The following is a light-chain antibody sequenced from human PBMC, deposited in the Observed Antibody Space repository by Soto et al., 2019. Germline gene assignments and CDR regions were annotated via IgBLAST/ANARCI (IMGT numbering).Light chain of an antibody. J-gene: IGLJ1*01. CDR2: GNS. CDR1: SSNIGAGYD. Sequence: VLTQSPSVSGAPGQRVTISCTGSSSNIGAGYDVHWYQQLPGTAPKLLIYGNSNRPSGVPDRFSGSKSGTSASLAITGLQAEDEADYYCQSYDSSLSGYVFGTGTKVTVL. CDR3: QSYDSSLSGYV. V-gene: IGLV1-40*01.